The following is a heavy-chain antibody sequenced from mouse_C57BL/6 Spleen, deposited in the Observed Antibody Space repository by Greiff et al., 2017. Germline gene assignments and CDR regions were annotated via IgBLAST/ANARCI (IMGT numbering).Heavy chain of an antibody. CDR2: IYPGDGDT. D-gene: IGHD2-2*01. CDR3: ARLGGYGSFDY. J-gene: IGHJ2*01. CDR1: GYAFSSYW. V-gene: IGHV1-80*01. Sequence: SGAELVKPGASVKISCKASGYAFSSYWMNWVKQRPGKGLEWIGQIYPGDGDTNYNGKFKGKATLTADKSSSTAYMQLSSLTSEDSAVYFCARLGGYGSFDYWGQGTTLTVSS.